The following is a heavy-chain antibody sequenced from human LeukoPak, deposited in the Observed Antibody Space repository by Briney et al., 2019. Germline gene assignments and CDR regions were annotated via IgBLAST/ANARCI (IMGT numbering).Heavy chain of an antibody. CDR3: ATERSRWRAFDS. Sequence: SLSLSCAASGFTFDSYAMYWVRQAPGKGLEWVGGMSRKSGRAVYADSVRGRFAISRDTAENSLYLQVNSLRAEDTAVYYCATERSRWRAFDSRGEGR. CDR1: GFTFDSYA. CDR2: MSRKSGRA. D-gene: IGHD6-13*01. V-gene: IGHV3-9*01. J-gene: IGHJ3*02.